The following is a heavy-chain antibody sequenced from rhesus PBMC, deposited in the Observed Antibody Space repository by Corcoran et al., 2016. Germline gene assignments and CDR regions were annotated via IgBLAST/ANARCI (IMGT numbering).Heavy chain of an antibody. CDR3: AGIAAAGTSNFDY. V-gene: IGHV4-122*02. CDR1: GYSISSGYY. J-gene: IGHJ4*01. CDR2: LTYSGST. D-gene: IGHD6-25*01. Sequence: QVQLQESGPGLVTPSETLSLTCAVSGYSISSGYYWSWIRQPPGKGLEWIGYLTYSGSTRYNPSLKSRVPISRDTSKNQFSLKLSSVTAADTAVYYCAGIAAAGTSNFDYWGQGVLVTVSS.